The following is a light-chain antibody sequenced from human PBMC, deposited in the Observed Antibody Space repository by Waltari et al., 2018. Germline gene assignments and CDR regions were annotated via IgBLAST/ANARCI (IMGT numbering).Light chain of an antibody. V-gene: IGLV8-61*01. CDR2: KGI. CDR3: SMYMGSGVWV. Sequence: QTVVTQEPSLSVYPGGTVTLTCALSPGSVSSTPSTTWYQQTPVPPPRTLVYKGISRSSGVPDRFSGSILGNTAALTITGAQADDESDYYCSMYMGSGVWVFGGGTKLTVL. J-gene: IGLJ3*02. CDR1: PGSVSSTPS.